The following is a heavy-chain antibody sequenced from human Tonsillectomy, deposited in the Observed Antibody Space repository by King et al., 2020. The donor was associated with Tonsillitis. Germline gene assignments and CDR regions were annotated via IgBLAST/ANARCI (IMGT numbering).Heavy chain of an antibody. CDR2: ISYDGRDK. CDR1: GFTFSSYG. D-gene: IGHD3-22*01. Sequence: VQLVESGGGVVQPGRSLRLSCAATGFTFSSYGMHWVRQAPGKGLEWVAVISYDGRDKYYADSVKGRFTISRDNSKNTLYLQMKSLGAEDTAVYYCAKNLYYFDSSGYLDYWGQGTLVPVSS. V-gene: IGHV3-30*18. CDR3: AKNLYYFDSSGYLDY. J-gene: IGHJ4*02.